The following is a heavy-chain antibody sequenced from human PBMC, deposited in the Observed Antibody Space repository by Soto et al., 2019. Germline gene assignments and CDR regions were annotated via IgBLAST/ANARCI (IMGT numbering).Heavy chain of an antibody. D-gene: IGHD1-26*01. Sequence: SGPTLVNPTHTLTLTCSFSGFSLSTLGMSVSWIRQPPGKALEWLALIDWEDEKYFSTSLQTRLSIFKDSSKSHVLLTITNVGPLDSATYFCARVSGSFQKGFDSWGQGTLVTVSS. J-gene: IGHJ4*02. V-gene: IGHV2-70*01. CDR1: GFSLSTLGMS. CDR3: ARVSGSFQKGFDS. CDR2: IDWEDEK.